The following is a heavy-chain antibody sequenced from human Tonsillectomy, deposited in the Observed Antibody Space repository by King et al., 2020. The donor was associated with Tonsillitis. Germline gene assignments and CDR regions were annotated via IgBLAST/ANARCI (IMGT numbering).Heavy chain of an antibody. CDR1: GGSIRSSSNY. CDR3: ARHAEVNVPEARTLGAFEI. Sequence: QLQESGPGLVEPSETLSLTCTVSGGSIRSSSNYWGWLRQTPGKGLEWIGAIYFSGTAYYNPSLNSRVTMSVDPSKNQISLKLNSVAAADTAVYYFARHAEVNVPEARTLGAFEIWGQGTMVTVSS. D-gene: IGHD7-27*01. J-gene: IGHJ3*02. V-gene: IGHV4-39*01. CDR2: IYFSGTA.